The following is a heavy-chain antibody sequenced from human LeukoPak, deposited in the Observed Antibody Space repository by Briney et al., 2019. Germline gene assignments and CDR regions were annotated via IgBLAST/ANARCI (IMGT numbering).Heavy chain of an antibody. CDR2: ISSSGSTI. J-gene: IGHJ4*02. Sequence: GGPLRLSCAASGFTFSSYEMNWVRQAPGKGLEWVSYISSSGSTIYYADSVKGRFTISRDNAKNSLYLQMNSLRAEDTAVYYCARDPDYYDSSGYYGDYWGQGTLVTVSS. V-gene: IGHV3-48*03. CDR3: ARDPDYYDSSGYYGDY. D-gene: IGHD3-22*01. CDR1: GFTFSSYE.